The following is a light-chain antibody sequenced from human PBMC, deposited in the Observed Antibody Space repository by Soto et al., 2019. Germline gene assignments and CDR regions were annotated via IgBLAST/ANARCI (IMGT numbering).Light chain of an antibody. Sequence: QSVLTQPASVSGSPGQSITISCTGSSSDVGGYDFVSWYQQHPGKVPKLMIYEVSNRPSGVSARFSGSKSGNTASLTISGLQAEDEADYYCSSYTSTSTLLFGGGTKLTGL. J-gene: IGLJ2*01. CDR2: EVS. V-gene: IGLV2-14*01. CDR3: SSYTSTSTLL. CDR1: SSDVGGYDF.